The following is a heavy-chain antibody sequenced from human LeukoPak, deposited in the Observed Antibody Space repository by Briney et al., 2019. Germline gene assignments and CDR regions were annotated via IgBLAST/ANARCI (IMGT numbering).Heavy chain of an antibody. V-gene: IGHV3-21*01. CDR1: GFTFSSYS. D-gene: IGHD3-10*01. CDR2: ISSSSSYI. J-gene: IGHJ3*02. CDR3: ARHLKLPYGSGSSGAFDI. Sequence: GGSLRLSCAASGFTFSSYSMNWVRLAPGKGLEWVSSISSSSSYIYYADSVKGRFTISRDNAKNSLYLQMNSLRAEDTAVYYCARHLKLPYGSGSSGAFDIWGQGTMVTVSS.